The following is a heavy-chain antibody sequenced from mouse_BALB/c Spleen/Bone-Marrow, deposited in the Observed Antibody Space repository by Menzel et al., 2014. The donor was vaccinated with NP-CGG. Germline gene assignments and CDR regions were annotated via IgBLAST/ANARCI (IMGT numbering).Heavy chain of an antibody. CDR2: IYPGRGST. Sequence: VQLQQSGPELVKTGASVKISCKASGYTFTGYYINWVKQKTGQGLEWIGWIYPGRGSTKYNEKFRGKATLTVDTSSSTPYIHLNSLTSNDTSVYFCAISGGYYVKFAYWGQGTLVTVSA. J-gene: IGHJ3*01. CDR3: AISGGYYVKFAY. CDR1: GYTFTGYY. V-gene: IGHV1-84*02. D-gene: IGHD2-3*01.